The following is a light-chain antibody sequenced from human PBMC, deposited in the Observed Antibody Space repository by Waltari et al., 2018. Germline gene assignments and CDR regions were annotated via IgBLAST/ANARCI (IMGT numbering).Light chain of an antibody. Sequence: QHALTQPASVSGSPGQSITTPCPGTTSDLVGYYYFSWYQQYPGKAPKLMIYDVSSRPSGVSNRFSGSKSGNTASLIISGLQAEDEADYYCSSFRSSSTWVFGGGTKLTVL. J-gene: IGLJ3*02. CDR2: DVS. CDR3: SSFRSSSTWV. V-gene: IGLV2-14*01. CDR1: TSDLVGYYY.